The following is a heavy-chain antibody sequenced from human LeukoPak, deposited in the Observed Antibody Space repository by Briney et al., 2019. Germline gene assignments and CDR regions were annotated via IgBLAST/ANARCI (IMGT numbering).Heavy chain of an antibody. CDR1: GFTFSNYA. CDR2: IRFNGN. D-gene: IGHD7-27*01. V-gene: IGHV3-30*02. CDR3: ARENWDFDF. Sequence: GGSLRLSCAASGFTFSNYAIHWVRQAPGKGLEWVASIRFNGNFYADYVKGRFTISRDNSKSTVSLQMDTMRTEDTALYYCARENWDFDFWGQGTLVTVSS. J-gene: IGHJ4*02.